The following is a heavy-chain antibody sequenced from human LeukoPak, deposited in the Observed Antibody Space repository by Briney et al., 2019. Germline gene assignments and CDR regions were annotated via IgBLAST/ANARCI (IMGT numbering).Heavy chain of an antibody. J-gene: IGHJ4*02. D-gene: IGHD2-21*01. Sequence: GGSLRLSCAASGFTFSSYSMNWVRQAPGKGLEWVSSISSSSSYIYYADSVKGRFTISRDNSKNTLYLQMNSLRAEDTAVYYCAKGRRAYCGGDCSLRSYYFDYWGQGTLVTVSS. V-gene: IGHV3-21*04. CDR3: AKGRRAYCGGDCSLRSYYFDY. CDR1: GFTFSSYS. CDR2: ISSSSSYI.